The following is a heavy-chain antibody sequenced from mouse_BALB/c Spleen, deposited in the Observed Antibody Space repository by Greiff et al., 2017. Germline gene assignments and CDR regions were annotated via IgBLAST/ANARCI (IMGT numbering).Heavy chain of an antibody. CDR2: IWTGGGT. J-gene: IGHJ2*01. D-gene: IGHD6-5*01. CDR1: GFSLTSYD. CDR3: VRDMRY. Sequence: VQLQQSGPGLVAPSQSLSITCTVSGFSLTSYDISWIRQPPGKGLEWLGVIWTGGGTNYNSAFMSRLSISKDNSKSQVFLKMNSLQTDDTAIYYCVRDMRYWGQGTTLTVSS. V-gene: IGHV2-9-2*01.